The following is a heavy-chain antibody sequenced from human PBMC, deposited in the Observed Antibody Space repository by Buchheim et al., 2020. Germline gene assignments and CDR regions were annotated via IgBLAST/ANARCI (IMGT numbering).Heavy chain of an antibody. CDR3: ARVHDYDFWSGYPYYYYYYGMDV. D-gene: IGHD3-3*01. J-gene: IGHJ6*02. Sequence: EVQLVESGGGLVQPGGSLRLSCAASGFTFSSYWMHWVRQAPGKGLVWVSRINSDGSSTSYADSVKGRFTISRDNAKNTLSLQMNSLRAEDTAVYYCARVHDYDFWSGYPYYYYYYGMDVWGQGTT. CDR1: GFTFSSYW. V-gene: IGHV3-74*01. CDR2: INSDGSST.